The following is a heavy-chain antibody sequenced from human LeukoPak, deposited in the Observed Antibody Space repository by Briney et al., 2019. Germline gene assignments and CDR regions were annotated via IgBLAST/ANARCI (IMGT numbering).Heavy chain of an antibody. CDR2: MNPNSGNT. CDR1: GYTFTSYD. V-gene: IGHV1-8*01. Sequence: ASVTVSCKASGYTFTSYDINWVRQAAGQGLEWMGWMNPNSGNTGYAQKFQGRVTMTRNTSISTAYMELSSLRSEDTAVYYCARARYDFWSGYHSPPPFLDPWGQGTLVTVSS. CDR3: ARARYDFWSGYHSPPPFLDP. J-gene: IGHJ5*02. D-gene: IGHD3-3*01.